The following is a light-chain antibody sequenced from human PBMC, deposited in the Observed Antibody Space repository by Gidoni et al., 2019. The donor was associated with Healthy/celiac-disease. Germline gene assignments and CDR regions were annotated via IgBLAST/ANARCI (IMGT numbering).Light chain of an antibody. CDR1: QSVSSN. CDR2: GAS. J-gene: IGKJ1*01. CDR3: QQYNNWLRT. Sequence: EIVMPQSPATLSVSPGERATLSCRASQSVSSNLAWYQQKPGQAPRLLIYGASTRANGIPARFSGSGYGTEFTLTISSLQSEDCAVYYCQQYNNWLRTFGQGTKVEIK. V-gene: IGKV3-15*01.